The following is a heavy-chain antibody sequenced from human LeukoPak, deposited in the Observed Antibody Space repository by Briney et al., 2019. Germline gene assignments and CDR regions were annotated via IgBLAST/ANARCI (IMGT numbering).Heavy chain of an antibody. CDR2: VSPSGGAI. V-gene: IGHV3-48*02. CDR1: GFTFSTYS. J-gene: IGHJ4*02. Sequence: GGSLRLSCAASGFTFSTYSMNWVRQAPGKGLEWVSYVSPSGGAIFYADSVKGRLTISKDNAKNSLYLQMNSLRDEDTAVYYCARTRTFDYWGQGTLVTVSS. CDR3: ARTRTFDY.